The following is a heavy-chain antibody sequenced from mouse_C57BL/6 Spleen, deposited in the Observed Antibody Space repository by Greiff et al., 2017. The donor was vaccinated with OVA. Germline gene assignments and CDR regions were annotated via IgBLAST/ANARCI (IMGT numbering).Heavy chain of an antibody. V-gene: IGHV14-4*01. CDR2: IDPENGDT. D-gene: IGHD2-4*01. CDR1: GFNIKDDY. CDR3: TTGGILRRFAY. J-gene: IGHJ3*01. Sequence: VQLQQSGAELVRPGASVKLSCTASGFNIKDDYMHWVKQRPEQGLEWIGWIDPENGDTEYASKFQGKATITADTSSNTAYLQLSSLTSEDTAVYYCTTGGILRRFAYWGQGTLVTVSA.